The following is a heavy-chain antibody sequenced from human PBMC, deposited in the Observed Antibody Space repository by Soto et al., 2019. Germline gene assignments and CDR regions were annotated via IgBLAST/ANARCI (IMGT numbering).Heavy chain of an antibody. V-gene: IGHV3-30-3*01. D-gene: IGHD1-26*01. CDR1: GFTFSGHG. CDR3: ARDWAPGGTYLRIDD. Sequence: PGGSLRLSCAASGFTFSGHGMHWVRQAPVKGLDWVTFISYDGSTTYYADSGKGRFTSSRDNSQNTLYLQMNSLRPEDTAFYFCARDWAPGGTYLRIDDWGQGTLVTVSS. J-gene: IGHJ4*02. CDR2: ISYDGSTT.